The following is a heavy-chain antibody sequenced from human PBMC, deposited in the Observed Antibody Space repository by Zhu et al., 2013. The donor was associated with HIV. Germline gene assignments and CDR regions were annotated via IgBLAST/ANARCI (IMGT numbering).Heavy chain of an antibody. CDR1: GDSISSGGYY. CDR3: ATYELDRILVVGGWFDP. V-gene: IGHV4-31*03. J-gene: IGHJ5*02. CDR2: IYSSGTI. Sequence: QVQLQESGPGLVKPSQTLSLTCTVSGDSISSGGYYWSWIRQHPGKGLEWMGYIYSSGTIYYNPSLKSRLTISVDTSKNQFSLKLSSVTAADTAVYYCATYELDRILVVGGWFDPWGQGTLVTVSS. D-gene: IGHD3-22*01.